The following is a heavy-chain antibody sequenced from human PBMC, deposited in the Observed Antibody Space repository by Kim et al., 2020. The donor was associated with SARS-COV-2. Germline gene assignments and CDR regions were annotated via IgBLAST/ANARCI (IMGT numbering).Heavy chain of an antibody. CDR3: ATSITIFGGFDP. D-gene: IGHD3-3*01. CDR2: FDPEDGET. CDR1: GYTLTELS. Sequence: SVKVSCKVSGYTLTELSMHWVRQAPGKGLEWLGGFDPEDGETIYAQKFQGRVTMTEDTSTDTAYMELSSLRSEDTAVYYCATSITIFGGFDPWGQGTLVTVSS. V-gene: IGHV1-24*01. J-gene: IGHJ5*02.